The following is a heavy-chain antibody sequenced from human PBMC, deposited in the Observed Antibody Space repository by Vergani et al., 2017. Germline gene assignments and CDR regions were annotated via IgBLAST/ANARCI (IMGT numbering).Heavy chain of an antibody. J-gene: IGHJ4*02. CDR1: GYTFTGYY. CDR3: ASTITMVPGPADY. CDR2: INPNSGGT. Sequence: QVQLVQSGAEVKKPGASVKVSCKASGYTFTGYYMHWVRQAPGQGLEWMGWINPNSGGTNNAQKFQGRVTMTRETSISTAYMELSRLKSDDTAVYYCASTITMVPGPADYWGQGTLVTVSS. D-gene: IGHD3-10*01. V-gene: IGHV1-2*02.